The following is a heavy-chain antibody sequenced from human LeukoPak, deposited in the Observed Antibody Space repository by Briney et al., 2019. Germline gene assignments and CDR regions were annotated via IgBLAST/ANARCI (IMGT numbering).Heavy chain of an antibody. CDR2: ISSYNGNT. CDR1: GYTFTNYG. D-gene: IGHD5-18*01. J-gene: IGHJ3*01. V-gene: IGHV1-18*01. CDR3: VRADTAMITPQDAFDV. Sequence: ASVKVSCKTSGYTFTNYGISWVRQAPGQGLEWMGGISSYNGNTHYARELQGRLTVTTDTSTKTAYMELRSLTSDDTAVYYCVRADTAMITPQDAFDVWGQGTMLTVSS.